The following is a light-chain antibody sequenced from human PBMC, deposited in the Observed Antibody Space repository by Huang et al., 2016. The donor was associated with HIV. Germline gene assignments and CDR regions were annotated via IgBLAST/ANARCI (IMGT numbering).Light chain of an antibody. V-gene: IGKV1-33*01. J-gene: IGKJ2*01. CDR2: DAS. CDR1: QDISNY. CDR3: QQYDNVPYT. Sequence: DIQMTQSPSSLSASVGDRVTITCQASQDISNYLNWYQQKPGKAPKLLIYDASNLETGGPSRFSGSGSGTDFTITISSLQPEDVATYYCQQYDNVPYTFGQGTKLEIK.